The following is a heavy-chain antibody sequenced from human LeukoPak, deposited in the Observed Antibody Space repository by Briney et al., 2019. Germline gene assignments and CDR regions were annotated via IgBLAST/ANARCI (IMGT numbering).Heavy chain of an antibody. CDR1: GGTFSSYA. J-gene: IGHJ4*02. CDR2: IIPIFGTA. V-gene: IGHV1-69*05. Sequence: SVKVSCKASGGTFSSYAISWVRQAPGQGLEWMGGIIPIFGTANYAQKFQGRVTITTDESTSTAYMELSSLRSEDTAVYYCARDPIETGRGYYDSSGYHPLVDWGQGTLVTVSS. CDR3: ARDPIETGRGYYDSSGYHPLVD. D-gene: IGHD3-22*01.